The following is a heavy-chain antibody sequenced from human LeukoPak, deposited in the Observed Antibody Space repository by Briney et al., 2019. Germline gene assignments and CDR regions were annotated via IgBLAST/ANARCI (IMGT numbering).Heavy chain of an antibody. CDR2: ISRSNSFI. D-gene: IGHD3-10*01. J-gene: IGHJ4*02. CDR1: GLTFSSYT. Sequence: GGSLRLSCAASGLTFSSYTMNWFRQAPGKGLEWVSSISRSNSFIYYADSVKGRFTISRDDARNSLYLQMNSLRAEDTAVYYCASHYGSGSSPFDHWGQGTLVTVST. V-gene: IGHV3-21*01. CDR3: ASHYGSGSSPFDH.